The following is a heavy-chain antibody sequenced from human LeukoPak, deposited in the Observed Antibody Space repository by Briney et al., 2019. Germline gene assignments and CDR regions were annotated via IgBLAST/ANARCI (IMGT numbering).Heavy chain of an antibody. CDR2: ISGSGGST. D-gene: IGHD6-13*01. J-gene: IGHJ6*02. CDR1: GFTFSSYA. V-gene: IGHV3-23*01. Sequence: GGSLRLSCAASGFTFSSYAMSWVRQAPGKGLEWVSTISGSGGSTYYADSEKGRFTISRDNSKNTLYLQMNSLKAGDTAVYYCARVGWGSSWSYGMDVWGQGTTVTVSS. CDR3: ARVGWGSSWSYGMDV.